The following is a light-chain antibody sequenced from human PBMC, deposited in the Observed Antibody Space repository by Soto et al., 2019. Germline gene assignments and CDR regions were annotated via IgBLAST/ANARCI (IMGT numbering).Light chain of an antibody. CDR2: GAS. J-gene: IGKJ1*01. CDR1: QSVSSSF. V-gene: IGKV3-20*01. Sequence: EIVLTQSPGTLSLSPGERATLPCRASQSVSSSFLAWYQHKPGQAPRLLIYGASSRATGIPDRFSGSGSGTDFTLTISRLEPEDFAVYYCQQYDSSPWTFGQGTKVEIK. CDR3: QQYDSSPWT.